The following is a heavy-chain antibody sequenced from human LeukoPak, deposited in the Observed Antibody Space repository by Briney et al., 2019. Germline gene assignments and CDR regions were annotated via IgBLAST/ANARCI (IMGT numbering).Heavy chain of an antibody. CDR2: IDSSGST. V-gene: IGHV4-39*07. D-gene: IGHD3-10*01. CDR1: GASISSGSNY. Sequence: PSETLSLTCSVSGASISSGSNYWGWIRQPPGKTREWIGSIDSSGSTYYNQSLNRRAMIIINTPKNHFSLTLSSVTAADTAVYYCARSDGYGLVGIWGQGTMVTVSS. J-gene: IGHJ3*02. CDR3: ARSDGYGLVGI.